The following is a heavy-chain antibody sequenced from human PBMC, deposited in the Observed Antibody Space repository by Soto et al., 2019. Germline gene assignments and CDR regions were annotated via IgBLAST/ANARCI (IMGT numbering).Heavy chain of an antibody. Sequence: SETLSLTCTVSGGSISSGDYYWSWIRQPPGNGLEWIGYIYYSGSTYYNPSLKRRVTISVDTSKNQFSLKLSSVTATDTAGYYCASDLGGTEGSHFDYWGQGTLVTVSS. CDR2: IYYSGST. CDR1: GGSISSGDYY. CDR3: ASDLGGTEGSHFDY. J-gene: IGHJ4*02. D-gene: IGHD1-7*01. V-gene: IGHV4-30-4*02.